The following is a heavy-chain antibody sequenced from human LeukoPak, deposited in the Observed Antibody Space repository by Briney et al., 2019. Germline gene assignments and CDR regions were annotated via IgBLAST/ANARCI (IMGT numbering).Heavy chain of an antibody. D-gene: IGHD1-14*01. Sequence: SETLSLTCAVYGGSFSVYYWSWIRQPPGKGLEWIGEINHSGSTNYNPSLKSRLTISVATTKNQFSLKGSSVTAADTAVYYCARATGTGTTFLGLTTNWFDSWGQGSLVTVSS. CDR2: INHSGST. V-gene: IGHV4-34*01. CDR3: ARATGTGTTFLGLTTNWFDS. CDR1: GGSFSVYY. J-gene: IGHJ5*01.